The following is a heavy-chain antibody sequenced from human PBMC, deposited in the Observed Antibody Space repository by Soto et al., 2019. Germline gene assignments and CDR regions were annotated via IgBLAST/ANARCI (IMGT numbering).Heavy chain of an antibody. CDR3: SKARGGGNWYDGYFFDS. D-gene: IGHD6-13*01. V-gene: IGHV3-49*03. Sequence: PGGSLRLSCSASGFTFSTYIISWFRRAPGRGLEWVGFVRSKAYGGASEYAASVKGRFTISRDDTKSIAYLEVSSLYAEDTAVYYCSKARGGGNWYDGYFFDSWGQGTLVTVSS. CDR1: GFTFSTYI. CDR2: VRSKAYGGAS. J-gene: IGHJ4*02.